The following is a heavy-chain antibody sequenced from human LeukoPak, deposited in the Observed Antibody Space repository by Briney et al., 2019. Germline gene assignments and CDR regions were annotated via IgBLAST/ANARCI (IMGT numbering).Heavy chain of an antibody. CDR3: AKDGGSYRGSFDS. V-gene: IGHV3-23*01. J-gene: IGHJ4*02. CDR1: GFTFSSYA. CDR2: ISGSGGST. Sequence: GGSLRLSCAASGFTFSSYAMSWVRQAPGKGLEWVSAISGSGGSTYYADSVKGRFTISRDNSKNTLYLQMNSLRAVDTAVYYRAKDGGSYRGSFDSWGQGTLVTVSS. D-gene: IGHD3-10*01.